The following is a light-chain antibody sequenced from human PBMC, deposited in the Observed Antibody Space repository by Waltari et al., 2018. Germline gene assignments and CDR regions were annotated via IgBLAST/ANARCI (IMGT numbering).Light chain of an antibody. CDR1: HFINNY. CDR3: QQSFVNPPCT. CDR2: DAS. Sequence: DIQMAQSPSSLSASVGDSVTITCRASHFINNYLNWYQHKPGEAPKLLIYDASILRHAVPSRFGGRGSGTDFTLTSSSLQPEDFATYYCQQSFVNPPCTFGQGTKVE. V-gene: IGKV1-39*01. J-gene: IGKJ1*01.